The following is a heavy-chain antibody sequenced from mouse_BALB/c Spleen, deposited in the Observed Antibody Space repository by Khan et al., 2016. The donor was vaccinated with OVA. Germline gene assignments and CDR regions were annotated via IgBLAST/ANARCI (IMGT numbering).Heavy chain of an antibody. CDR1: GYTFTSYD. CDR2: MFPGDGST. D-gene: IGHD2-14*01. J-gene: IGHJ3*01. V-gene: IGHV1-85*01. Sequence: QVQLQQPGAELVKPGASVKLSCKASGYTFTSYDINWVRQRPEQGLEWIGWMFPGDGSTKYNENFKGKATLTTDKSSSTAYMQLSRLTSEDSGAFFCGSGGYGGFAYWGQGTLVTVSA. CDR3: GSGGYGGFAY.